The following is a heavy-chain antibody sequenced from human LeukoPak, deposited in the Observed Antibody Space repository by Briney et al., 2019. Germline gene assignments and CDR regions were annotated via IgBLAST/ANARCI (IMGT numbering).Heavy chain of an antibody. V-gene: IGHV4-4*02. J-gene: IGHJ6*02. CDR1: GGSISSSNW. CDR2: IYHSGST. CDR3: ARDRAVAQAYYYYGMDV. Sequence: SETLSLTCTVSGGSISSSNWWSWVRQPPGKGLEWIGEIYHSGSTNYNPSLKSRVTISVDKSKNQFSLKLSSVTAADTAVYYCARDRAVAQAYYYYGMDVWGQGTTVTVSS. D-gene: IGHD6-19*01.